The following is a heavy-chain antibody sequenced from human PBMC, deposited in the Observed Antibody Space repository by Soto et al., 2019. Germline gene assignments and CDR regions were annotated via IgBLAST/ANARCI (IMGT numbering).Heavy chain of an antibody. J-gene: IGHJ6*02. CDR2: ILPVFDEL. D-gene: IGHD2-2*01. Sequence: QVQLVQSGSEVKKPGSSVKVSCKVSGGSFKNYAISWVRQAPGQGLEWVGGILPVFDELHYAPKLQGRVTITADEATSTAHLELGSLTSDDTAVYFCARTDCSSTSCYNYYYYGMDVWGQGTTVTVSS. CDR3: ARTDCSSTSCYNYYYYGMDV. V-gene: IGHV1-69*01. CDR1: GGSFKNYA.